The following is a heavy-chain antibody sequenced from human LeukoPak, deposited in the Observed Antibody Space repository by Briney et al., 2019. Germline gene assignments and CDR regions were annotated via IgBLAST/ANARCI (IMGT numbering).Heavy chain of an antibody. CDR1: RFTFSDYY. D-gene: IGHD4-23*01. Sequence: GGSLRLSCAASRFTFSDYYMSWIRQAPGKGLEWISHISSSGGTTYYTDSVQGRFTISRDNAKNSLFLQMDSLRDDDTAVYYCARDGADGGNWGAFDIWGQGTMVTVSS. CDR3: ARDGADGGNWGAFDI. V-gene: IGHV3-11*01. J-gene: IGHJ3*02. CDR2: ISSSGGTT.